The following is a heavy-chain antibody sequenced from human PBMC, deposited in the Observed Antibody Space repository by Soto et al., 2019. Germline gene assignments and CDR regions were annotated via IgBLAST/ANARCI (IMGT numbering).Heavy chain of an antibody. CDR1: GYTFISYY. CDR3: ESSVFYSYYVMDV. D-gene: IGHD3-22*01. J-gene: IGHJ6*02. CDR2: IHPSSGKT. Sequence: XSVKVTFKASGYTFISYYIQWVRQAPGQGLEWMAIIHPSSGKTTYAQRFQDRVALTRDTSTSTVDMELSSLRSEDTAVYFCESSVFYSYYVMDVWGQGTTVTVSS. V-gene: IGHV1-46*01.